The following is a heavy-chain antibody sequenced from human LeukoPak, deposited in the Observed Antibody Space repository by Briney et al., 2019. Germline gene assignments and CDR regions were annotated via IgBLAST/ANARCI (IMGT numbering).Heavy chain of an antibody. V-gene: IGHV3-9*01. D-gene: IGHD5-12*01. CDR2: ISWNSDNI. CDR1: GFNFADYV. J-gene: IGHJ2*01. Sequence: PGRSLRLSCAASGFNFADYVMHWVRQTPGKGLEWVSSISWNSDNIDYADSVKGRFTISRDNAKNSLYLEMNSLRAEDTAFYYCTKEGSGYDYGYWYFDLWGRGTLVTVSS. CDR3: TKEGSGYDYGYWYFDL.